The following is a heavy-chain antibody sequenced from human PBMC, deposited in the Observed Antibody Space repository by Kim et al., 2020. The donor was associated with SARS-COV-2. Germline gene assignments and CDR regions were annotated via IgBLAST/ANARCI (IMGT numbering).Heavy chain of an antibody. CDR2: ISYDGYNK. D-gene: IGHD4-17*01. Sequence: GSLRLSCAASGFTFSKFGMHWVRQAPGKGLEWVAVISYDGYNKYYGDSVQGRFTISRDSSKNTLYLQMNGLRTEDTAVYYCAKGGVHGDYIHDAFDIWGQGIMVTVSS. CDR1: GFTFSKFG. V-gene: IGHV3-30*18. CDR3: AKGGVHGDYIHDAFDI. J-gene: IGHJ3*02.